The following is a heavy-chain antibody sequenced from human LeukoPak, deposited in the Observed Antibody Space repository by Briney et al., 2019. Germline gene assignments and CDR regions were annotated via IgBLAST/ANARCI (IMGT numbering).Heavy chain of an antibody. J-gene: IGHJ4*02. CDR1: GGSISSGGYY. CDR3: ARHDYYASGSFH. D-gene: IGHD3-10*01. V-gene: IGHV4-39*01. Sequence: SETLSLTCTVSGGSISSGGYYWGWIRQPPGKGLEWIGSIYYSGSTYYNPSLKSRVTISVDTSKNQFSLKLSSVTAADTAVYYCARHDYYASGSFHWGQGTLVTVSS. CDR2: IYYSGST.